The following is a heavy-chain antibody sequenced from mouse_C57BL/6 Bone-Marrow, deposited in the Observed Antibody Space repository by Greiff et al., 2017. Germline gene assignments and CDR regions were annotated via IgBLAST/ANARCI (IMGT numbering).Heavy chain of an antibody. V-gene: IGHV1-54*01. D-gene: IGHD2-1*01. CDR3: ARSDLLWYRYWYFDV. CDR2: INPGSGGT. Sequence: QVQLQQSGAELVRPGTSVKVSCKASGYAFTNYLIEWVKQRPGQGLEWIGVINPGSGGTNYNEKFKGKATLTADKSSSTAYMQLSSLTSEDSAVYFCARSDLLWYRYWYFDVWGTGTTVTVSS. CDR1: GYAFTNYL. J-gene: IGHJ1*03.